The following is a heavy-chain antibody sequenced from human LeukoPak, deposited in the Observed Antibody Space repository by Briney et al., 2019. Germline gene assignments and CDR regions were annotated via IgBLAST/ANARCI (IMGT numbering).Heavy chain of an antibody. Sequence: ASVKVSCKPSGYTFTSYGISWVRQAPGQGLGWMGWISAYNGDTNYAQKFQGRVTMTTDTSTSTGNIELRNLTADDTAVYYCARDLKRTVGATTASDYWGQGTLVTVSS. V-gene: IGHV1-18*01. CDR3: ARDLKRTVGATTASDY. CDR2: ISAYNGDT. D-gene: IGHD1-26*01. CDR1: GYTFTSYG. J-gene: IGHJ4*02.